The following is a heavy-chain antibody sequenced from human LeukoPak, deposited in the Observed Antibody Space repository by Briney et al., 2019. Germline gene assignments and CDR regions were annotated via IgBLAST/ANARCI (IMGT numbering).Heavy chain of an antibody. V-gene: IGHV4-30-4*08. CDR3: ARDRILVTGRAHNWFDP. J-gene: IGHJ5*02. Sequence: KPSETLSLTCTVSGGSISSGDYYWSWIRQPPGKGLEWIGYIYYSGSTYYNPSLKSRVTISVDTSKNQFSLKLSSVTAADTAVYYCARDRILVTGRAHNWFDPWGQGTLVTVSS. CDR2: IYYSGST. CDR1: GGSISSGDYY. D-gene: IGHD7-27*01.